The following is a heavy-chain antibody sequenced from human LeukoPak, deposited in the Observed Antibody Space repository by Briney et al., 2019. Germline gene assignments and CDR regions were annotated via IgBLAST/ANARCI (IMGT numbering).Heavy chain of an antibody. CDR2: MNSDGSDT. D-gene: IGHD1-20*01. J-gene: IGHJ3*02. Sequence: PGGSLRLSCAAPGFNFRASWMYWVRQVPGKGLVWVARMNSDGSDTAHADSVRGRFTVSRDNAKNTLYLQMNSLRAEDTAVYFCVMYTWGDVPDIWGQGTMVTVSS. CDR1: GFNFRASW. V-gene: IGHV3-74*01. CDR3: VMYTWGDVPDI.